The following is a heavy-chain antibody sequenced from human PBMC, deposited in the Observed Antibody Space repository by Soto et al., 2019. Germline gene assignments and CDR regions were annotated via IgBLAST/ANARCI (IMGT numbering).Heavy chain of an antibody. CDR1: GYTFTSYA. CDR2: INAGNGNT. J-gene: IGHJ6*02. Sequence: ASVKVSCKASGYTFTSYAMHWVRQAPGQRLEWMGWINAGNGNTKYSQKFQGRVTITRDTSASTAYMELSSLRSEDTAVYYCARVISGSGWYYYYGMDVWGQGTTVTVYS. CDR3: ARVISGSGWYYYYGMDV. D-gene: IGHD6-19*01. V-gene: IGHV1-3*01.